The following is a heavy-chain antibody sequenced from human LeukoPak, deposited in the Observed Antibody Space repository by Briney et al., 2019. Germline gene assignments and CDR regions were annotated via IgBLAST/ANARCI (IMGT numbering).Heavy chain of an antibody. D-gene: IGHD3-9*01. CDR1: GGSISSGGYY. V-gene: IGHV4-39*07. CDR2: INHSGST. Sequence: SETLSLTCTVSGGSISSGGYYWSWIRQPPGKGLEWIGEINHSGSTNYNPSLKSRVTISVDTSKNQFSLKLSSVTAADTAVYYCASADYDILTGYYGTFDYWGQGTLVTVSS. CDR3: ASADYDILTGYYGTFDY. J-gene: IGHJ4*02.